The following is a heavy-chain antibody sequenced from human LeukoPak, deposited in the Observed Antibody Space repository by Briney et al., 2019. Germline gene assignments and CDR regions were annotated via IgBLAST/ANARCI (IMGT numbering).Heavy chain of an antibody. Sequence: GGSLRLSCAASGFTFSSYEMNWVRQAPGKGLEWVSYISSSGSTIYYADSVKGRFTISRDNAKNSLYLQMNSLRAEDTAVYYCARDKEDSSGFPLGYWGQGTLVTVSS. CDR1: GFTFSSYE. J-gene: IGHJ4*02. CDR2: ISSSGSTI. V-gene: IGHV3-48*03. D-gene: IGHD3-22*01. CDR3: ARDKEDSSGFPLGY.